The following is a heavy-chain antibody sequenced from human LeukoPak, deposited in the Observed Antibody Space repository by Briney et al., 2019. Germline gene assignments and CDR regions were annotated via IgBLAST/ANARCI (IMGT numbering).Heavy chain of an antibody. CDR1: GFTFSSYG. J-gene: IGHJ6*02. D-gene: IGHD2-15*01. CDR2: ISYDGSNE. V-gene: IGHV3-30*03. CDR3: SREKDIVVVVPAMDV. Sequence: GGSLRLSCAASGFTFSSYGMHWVRQAPGKGLEWVAVISYDGSNEYYADSVKGRFTISRDNSKNTLYLQMNSLRAEDTAVYYCSREKDIVVVVPAMDVWGQGTTVTVSS.